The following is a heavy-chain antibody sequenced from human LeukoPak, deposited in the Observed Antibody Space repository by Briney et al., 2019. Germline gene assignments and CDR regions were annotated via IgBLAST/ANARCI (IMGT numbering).Heavy chain of an antibody. J-gene: IGHJ4*02. CDR2: ISSSSSYI. D-gene: IGHD3-10*01. CDR3: ASNYYGSGSFDY. V-gene: IGHV3-21*01. Sequence: GGSLRLSCAASGFTFSSYSMNWVRQAPGKGLEWVSSISSSSSYIYYADSVKGRFTISRDNAKNSLYLQMNSLRAEDTAVYYCASNYYGSGSFDYWGQGTLVTVPS. CDR1: GFTFSSYS.